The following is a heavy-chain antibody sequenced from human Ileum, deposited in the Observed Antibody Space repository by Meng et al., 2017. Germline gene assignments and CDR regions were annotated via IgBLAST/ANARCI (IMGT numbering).Heavy chain of an antibody. Sequence: QVLVSRAATVLPGRSVTGCSPATVFSHWGWIRQPTGKGLEWIVTFYYNGKSNINPSLKTRFTISVDTSTNQFSMKLIFVKVADMAVFYCGRSKEEYGYSRFFDYWGQGTLVTVSS. CDR2: FYYNGKS. CDR1: GCSPATVFSH. V-gene: IGHV4-39*07. D-gene: IGHD5-24*01. CDR3: GRSKEEYGYSRFFDY. J-gene: IGHJ4*02.